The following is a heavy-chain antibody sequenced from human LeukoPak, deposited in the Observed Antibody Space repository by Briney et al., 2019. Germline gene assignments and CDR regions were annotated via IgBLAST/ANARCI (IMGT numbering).Heavy chain of an antibody. CDR1: GASVYSDSSY. V-gene: IGHV4-61*01. CDR3: AREVATSYYDAGAYYRQTEAFDF. J-gene: IGHJ3*01. D-gene: IGHD3-22*01. Sequence: PPETLSLTCSVSGASVYSDSSYWTWIRQAPGKGLEWIGYIDYRGGTKYNASLKGRVTISLETSKNQFSLTLKSVIAADTAVYYCAREVATSYYDAGAYYRQTEAFDFWGQGKMVTVSS. CDR2: IDYRGGT.